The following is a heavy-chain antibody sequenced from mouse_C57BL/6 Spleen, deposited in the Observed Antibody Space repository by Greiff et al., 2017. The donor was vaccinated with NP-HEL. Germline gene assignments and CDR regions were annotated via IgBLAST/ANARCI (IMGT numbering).Heavy chain of an antibody. CDR1: GFTFSSYA. D-gene: IGHD1-1*01. Sequence: EVKLVESGGGLVKPGGSLKLSCAASGFTFSSYAMSWVRQTPEKRLEWVATISDGGSYTYYPDNVKGRFTISRDNAKNNLYLQMSHLKSEDTAMYYCARDGVVATDYAMDYWGQGTSVTVSS. CDR3: ARDGVVATDYAMDY. V-gene: IGHV5-4*01. CDR2: ISDGGSYT. J-gene: IGHJ4*01.